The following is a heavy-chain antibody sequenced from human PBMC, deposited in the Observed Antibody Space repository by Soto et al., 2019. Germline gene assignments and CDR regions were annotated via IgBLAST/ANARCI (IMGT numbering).Heavy chain of an antibody. CDR2: ISGSGGST. D-gene: IGHD3-3*01. V-gene: IGHV3-23*01. CDR1: GFTFSSYA. Sequence: GGSLRLSCAASGFTFSSYAMSWVRQAPGKGLEWVSAISGSGGSTYYADSVKGRFTISRDNSKNTLYLQMNSLRAEDTAVYYCAKTDFWSGYLYFYYGMDVWGQGTTVTVSS. CDR3: AKTDFWSGYLYFYYGMDV. J-gene: IGHJ6*02.